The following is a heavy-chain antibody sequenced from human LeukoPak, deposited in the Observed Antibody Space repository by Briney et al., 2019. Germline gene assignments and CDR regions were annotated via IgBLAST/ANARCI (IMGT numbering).Heavy chain of an antibody. CDR2: INSDGSST. Sequence: GESLRLSCAASGFTFSSYWMHWVRQAPGKGLVWVSRINSDGSSTTYADSVKGRFTISRDNAKNTLYLQMNSLRAEDTAVYYCARDGPKDLNWFDPWGQGTLVTVSS. V-gene: IGHV3-74*01. CDR1: GFTFSSYW. CDR3: ARDGPKDLNWFDP. J-gene: IGHJ5*02.